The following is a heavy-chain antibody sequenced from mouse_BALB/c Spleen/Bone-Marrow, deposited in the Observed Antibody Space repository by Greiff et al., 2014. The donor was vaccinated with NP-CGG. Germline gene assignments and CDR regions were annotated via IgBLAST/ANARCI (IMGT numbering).Heavy chain of an antibody. D-gene: IGHD1-2*01. CDR1: GYTFTSST. J-gene: IGHJ4*01. CDR3: ARRDYGPFYALDY. V-gene: IGHV1-4*01. Sequence: QVQLQQSGAELARPGASVKMSCRASGYTFTSSTIHWVKQRPGQGLEWIGYINPSSGYTNYNQNFKDKATLTADKSASTAYMLLTSLTSEDSAVYYCARRDYGPFYALDYWGQGTSVTVSS. CDR2: INPSSGYT.